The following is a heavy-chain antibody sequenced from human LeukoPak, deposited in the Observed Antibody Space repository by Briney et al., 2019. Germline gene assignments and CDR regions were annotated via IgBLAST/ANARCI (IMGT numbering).Heavy chain of an antibody. V-gene: IGHV3-7*01. J-gene: IGHJ4*02. CDR3: ARDGVLRYFDWSTTYYFDY. CDR1: GLIVSSNN. CDR2: IKQDGSEK. D-gene: IGHD3-9*01. Sequence: GGSLRLSCEASGLIVSSNNMNWVRQAPGKGLEWVANIKQDGSEKYYVDSVKGRFTISRDNAKNSLYLQMNSLRAEDTAVYYCARDGVLRYFDWSTTYYFDYWGQGTLVTVSS.